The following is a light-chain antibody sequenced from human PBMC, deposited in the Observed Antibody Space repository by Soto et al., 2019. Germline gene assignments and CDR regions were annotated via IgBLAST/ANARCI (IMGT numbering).Light chain of an antibody. CDR3: QQYNNWPRGT. CDR2: GAS. Sequence: EIVMTQSPATLSVSPGERATLSCKASQSLSSNLAWYLQKPGQARRLLIYGASTRATDIPARFSGSGSGTEFTLTISSLQSEDFAVYYCQQYNNWPRGTFGQGTKVDI. V-gene: IGKV3-15*01. J-gene: IGKJ1*01. CDR1: QSLSSN.